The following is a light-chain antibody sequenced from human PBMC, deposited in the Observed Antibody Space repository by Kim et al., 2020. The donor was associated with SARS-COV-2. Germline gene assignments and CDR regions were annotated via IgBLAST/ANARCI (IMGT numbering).Light chain of an antibody. Sequence: SYELTQPLSVSVALGQTAMITCGGNNIGSKNVHWYQQKPSQAPVLVIYRGNYRPSGIPERFSGSSSGNTATLTISRAQAGDDADYYCRVWVSNTVIFGGGTQLTVL. CDR1: NIGSKN. CDR3: RVWVSNTVI. J-gene: IGLJ2*01. CDR2: RGN. V-gene: IGLV3-9*01.